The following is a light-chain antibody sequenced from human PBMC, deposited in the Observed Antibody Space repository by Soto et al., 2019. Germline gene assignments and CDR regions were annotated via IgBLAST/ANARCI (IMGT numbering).Light chain of an antibody. V-gene: IGKV1-12*01. CDR2: AAS. J-gene: IGKJ3*01. CDR3: QEANSFPLA. CDR1: QGIFTW. Sequence: DIQMTQSPSSVSASVGDRVTITFRASQGIFTWLAWYQQKPGKAPKLLIYAASSLNTGVPSRFSGSGSGTEFTLPLCSLQPEDVATYYCQEANSFPLAFGPGTKVDMK.